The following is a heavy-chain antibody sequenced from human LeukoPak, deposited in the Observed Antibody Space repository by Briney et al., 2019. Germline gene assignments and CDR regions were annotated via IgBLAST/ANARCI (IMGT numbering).Heavy chain of an antibody. CDR2: IYYSGGT. Sequence: SETLSLSCTVSGDSISSYYWSWIRLPPGKGPEWIACIYYSGGTNYNPSLTSRVTISVDTSKNQVSLRLTSVTAAETAVYYCARHGDFGDTEAFVVWGQGGMVTVSS. D-gene: IGHD3-16*01. CDR1: GDSISSYY. CDR3: ARHGDFGDTEAFVV. V-gene: IGHV4-59*08. J-gene: IGHJ3*01.